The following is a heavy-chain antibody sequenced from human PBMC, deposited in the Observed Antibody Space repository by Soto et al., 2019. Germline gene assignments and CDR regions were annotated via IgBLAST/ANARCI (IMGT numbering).Heavy chain of an antibody. CDR2: IIPIFGTA. CDR3: ARVKWLARSRYFDY. D-gene: IGHD6-19*01. V-gene: IGHV1-69*06. J-gene: IGHJ4*02. Sequence: VASVKVSCKASGGAFSSYAISWVRQAPGQGLEWMGGIIPIFGTANYAQKFQGRVTITADKSTSTAYMELSSLRSEDTAVYYCARVKWLARSRYFDYWGQGTLVTVSS. CDR1: GGAFSSYA.